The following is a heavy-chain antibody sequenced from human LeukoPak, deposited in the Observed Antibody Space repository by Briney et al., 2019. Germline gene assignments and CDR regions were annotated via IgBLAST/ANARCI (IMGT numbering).Heavy chain of an antibody. D-gene: IGHD3-10*01. Sequence: ASVKVSCKASGYTFTGYYMHWVRQAPGQGLEWMGWINPNSGGTSYAQKFQGRVTMTRDTSISTAYMELSRLRSDDTAVYYCARVEYYGSGSYLFWGQGTLVTVSS. CDR2: INPNSGGT. J-gene: IGHJ4*02. CDR3: ARVEYYGSGSYLF. CDR1: GYTFTGYY. V-gene: IGHV1-2*02.